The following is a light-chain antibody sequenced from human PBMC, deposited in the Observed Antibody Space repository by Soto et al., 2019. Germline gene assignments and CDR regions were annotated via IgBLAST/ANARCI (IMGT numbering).Light chain of an antibody. V-gene: IGKV1-5*03. Sequence: IQRTQSPSTLSASVGGRVTMTCRASQSITNSLAWYQQQPGKAPKLLIYRASALQCGVPSRFSGSGLGKKSTPPIPALKPEDFPTFYCQPVSTSRLTSAGGTRWIS. CDR1: QSITNS. CDR2: RAS. CDR3: QPVSTSRLT. J-gene: IGKJ4*01.